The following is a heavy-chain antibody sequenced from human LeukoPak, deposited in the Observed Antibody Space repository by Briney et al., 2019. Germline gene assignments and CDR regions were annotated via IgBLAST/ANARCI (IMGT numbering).Heavy chain of an antibody. CDR3: ARDLSFVRGVPLAFDI. V-gene: IGHV1-2*06. J-gene: IGHJ3*02. Sequence: ASVKVSCKAPGYTFTGYYMHWVRQAPGQGLEWMGRINPNSGGTNYAQKFQGRVTMTRDTSISTAYMELSRLRSDDTAVHYCARDLSFVRGVPLAFDIWGQGTMVTVSS. CDR1: GYTFTGYY. CDR2: INPNSGGT. D-gene: IGHD3-10*02.